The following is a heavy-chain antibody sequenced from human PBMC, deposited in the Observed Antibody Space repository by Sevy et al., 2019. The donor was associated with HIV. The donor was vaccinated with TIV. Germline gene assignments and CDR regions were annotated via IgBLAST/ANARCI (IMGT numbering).Heavy chain of an antibody. D-gene: IGHD3-22*01. J-gene: IGHJ3*02. CDR3: ASLPNNYYDISGSSGDDAFDI. CDR2: IWNDGSNK. Sequence: GGSLRLSCAAYGFTFSIYGMHGVRQAPGKGLEWVAVIWNDGSNKHYADSVKGRFTISRDNAKNTLYLQMNSLRVEDTAVYYCASLPNNYYDISGSSGDDAFDIWGQGTRVTVSS. V-gene: IGHV3-33*01. CDR1: GFTFSIYG.